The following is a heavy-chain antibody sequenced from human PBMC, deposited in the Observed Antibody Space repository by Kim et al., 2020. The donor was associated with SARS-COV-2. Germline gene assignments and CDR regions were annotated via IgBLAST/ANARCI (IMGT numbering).Heavy chain of an antibody. D-gene: IGHD3-22*01. CDR2: IYTSGST. V-gene: IGHV4-61*02. Sequence: SETLSLTCTVSGGSISSGSYYWSWIRQPAGKGLEWIGRIYTSGSTNYNPSLKSRVTISVDTSKNQFSLKLSSVTAADTAVYYCAREGGYYDSSGYYPGWFDPWGQGTLVTVSS. CDR1: GGSISSGSYY. J-gene: IGHJ5*02. CDR3: AREGGYYDSSGYYPGWFDP.